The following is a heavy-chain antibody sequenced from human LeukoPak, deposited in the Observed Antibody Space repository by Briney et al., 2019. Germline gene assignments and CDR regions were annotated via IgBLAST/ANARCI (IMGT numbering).Heavy chain of an antibody. CDR2: IYYSGST. CDR3: ASARAINYDILTGYFGYFQH. CDR1: GGSISSYY. V-gene: IGHV4-59*08. Sequence: SETLSLTCTVSGGSISSYYWSWIREPPGKGLEWIGYIYYSGSTNYNPSLKSRVTISVDTSKNQFSLKLSSVTAADTAVYYCASARAINYDILTGYFGYFQHWGQGTLVTVSS. D-gene: IGHD3-9*01. J-gene: IGHJ1*01.